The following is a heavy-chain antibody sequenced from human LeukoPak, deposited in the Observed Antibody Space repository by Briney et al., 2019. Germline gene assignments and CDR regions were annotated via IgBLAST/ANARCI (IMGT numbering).Heavy chain of an antibody. CDR2: VYSGGST. CDR3: ARGAGGIAAAPVDY. CDR1: GFTVSSNY. J-gene: IGHJ4*02. D-gene: IGHD6-13*01. Sequence: GGSLRLSCAASGFTVSSNYMSWVRQAPGKGLEWVSVVYSGGSTYYADSVKGRFTISRDNSKNTLYLQMNSLRAEDTAVYYCARGAGGIAAAPVDYWGQGTLVTVSS. V-gene: IGHV3-53*01.